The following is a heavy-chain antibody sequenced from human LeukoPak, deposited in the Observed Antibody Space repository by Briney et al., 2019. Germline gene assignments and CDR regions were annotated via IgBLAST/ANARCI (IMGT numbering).Heavy chain of an antibody. V-gene: IGHV1-2*02. CDR2: IHPRSGET. CDR1: GYSFTAFY. CDR3: ARDVPPYSSVRAALDY. Sequence: ASVKVSCKASGYSFTAFYIHWVRQAPGQGLEWMGWIHPRSGETNYAYKFQGRVTMTSDTSITTAYMELTRLRSDDTAIYYCARDVPPYSSVRAALDYWGQGTLVTVSS. J-gene: IGHJ4*02. D-gene: IGHD6-25*01.